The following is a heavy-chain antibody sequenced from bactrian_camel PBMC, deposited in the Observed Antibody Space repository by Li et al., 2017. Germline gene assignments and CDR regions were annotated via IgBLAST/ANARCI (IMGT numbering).Heavy chain of an antibody. CDR1: GYEKRYSQYS. Sequence: QLVESGGGSVQVGGSLTLSCHASGYEKRYSQYSLGWFRQAPGKSREGVAAMNRDGTLSHARSLKGRFTISQDSPKHTLYLQMNNLKPEDTAMYYCAASLGVICYGGSWGNPYEYDYWGQGTQVTVS. CDR2: MNRDGTL. D-gene: IGHD6*01. J-gene: IGHJ4*01. CDR3: AASLGVICYGGSWGNPYEYDY. V-gene: IGHV3S55*01.